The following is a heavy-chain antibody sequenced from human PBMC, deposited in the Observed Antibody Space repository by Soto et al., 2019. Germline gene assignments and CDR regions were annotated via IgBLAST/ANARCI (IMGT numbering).Heavy chain of an antibody. Sequence: SETLSLTCTVSGGSISSSSYYWGWIRQPPGEGLEWIGSIYYSGSTYYNPSLKSRVTISVDTSKNQFSLKLSSVTAADTAVYYCARREYRRWFDPWGQGXLVTVYS. J-gene: IGHJ5*02. CDR3: ARREYRRWFDP. CDR2: IYYSGST. CDR1: GGSISSSSYY. D-gene: IGHD6-6*01. V-gene: IGHV4-39*01.